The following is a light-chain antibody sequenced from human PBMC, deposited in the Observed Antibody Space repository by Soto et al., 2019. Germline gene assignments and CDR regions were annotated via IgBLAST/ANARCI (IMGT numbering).Light chain of an antibody. Sequence: DIQMTQSPSSLSASVGDRVTITCRASQSISSYLNWYQQKPGKAPKLLIYAASSLQSGVPPRFSGSGSGTDFTLTISSLQPEDFATYYCQQSYSTLQRTFGQGTKVDIK. J-gene: IGKJ1*01. CDR1: QSISSY. CDR3: QQSYSTLQRT. V-gene: IGKV1-39*01. CDR2: AAS.